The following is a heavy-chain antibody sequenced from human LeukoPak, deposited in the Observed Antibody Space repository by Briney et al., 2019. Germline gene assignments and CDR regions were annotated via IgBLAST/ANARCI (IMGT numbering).Heavy chain of an antibody. D-gene: IGHD1-14*01. CDR2: LYTSVTT. V-gene: IGHV4-4*07. Sequence: SETLSLTCTVSGGSISSYDCSWIRQPAGKGLEWIGRLYTSVTTKYNPSLKSRGTILVDTSKNRSSPNLLSVTAADTAVYYCARHLAPYRPFHDWGQGSLVTVSS. CDR1: GGSISSYD. J-gene: IGHJ4*02. CDR3: ARHLAPYRPFHD.